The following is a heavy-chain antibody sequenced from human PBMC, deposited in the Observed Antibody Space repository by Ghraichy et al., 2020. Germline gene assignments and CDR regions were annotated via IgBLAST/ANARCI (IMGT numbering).Heavy chain of an antibody. CDR1: GFTFSSYA. CDR2: ISGSGGST. Sequence: GGSLRLSCAASGFTFSSYAMSWVRQAPGKGLEWVSAISGSGGSTYYADSVKGRFTISRDNSKNTLYLQMNSLRAEDTAVYYCAKDQTVTTSGYNWFDPWGQGTLVTVSS. CDR3: AKDQTVTTSGYNWFDP. D-gene: IGHD4-17*01. V-gene: IGHV3-23*01. J-gene: IGHJ5*02.